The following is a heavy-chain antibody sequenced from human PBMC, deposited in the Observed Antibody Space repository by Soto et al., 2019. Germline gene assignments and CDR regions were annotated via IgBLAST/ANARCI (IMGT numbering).Heavy chain of an antibody. Sequence: SDTRSLTCTFYRLSINSHYWSLIRQPPGRGLEWIGYLYHSGDINYNPSLKSRVTISVDTSKNQFSLKLNSVTAADTAVYYCARGIPGTYYFDYWGQGALVTV. V-gene: IGHV4-59*11. CDR1: RLSINSHY. CDR2: LYHSGDI. J-gene: IGHJ4*02. CDR3: ARGIPGTYYFDY. D-gene: IGHD3-10*01.